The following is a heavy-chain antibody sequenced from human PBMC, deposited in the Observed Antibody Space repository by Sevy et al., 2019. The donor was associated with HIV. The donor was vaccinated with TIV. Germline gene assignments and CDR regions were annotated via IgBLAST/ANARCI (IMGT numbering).Heavy chain of an antibody. Sequence: SETLSLTCTVSGGPISSYYWSWIRQPPGKGLEWIGYIYYSGSTNYNPSLKSRVTISVDTSKNQFSLKLSSVTAADTAVYYCARRHGDYWGQGTLVTVSS. CDR2: IYYSGST. J-gene: IGHJ4*02. CDR1: GGPISSYY. CDR3: ARRHGDY. V-gene: IGHV4-59*13.